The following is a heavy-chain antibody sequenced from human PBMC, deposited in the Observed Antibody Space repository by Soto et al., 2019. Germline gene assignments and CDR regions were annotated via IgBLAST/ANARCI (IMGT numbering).Heavy chain of an antibody. CDR2: IIPILGIA. CDR3: ASASYGGNSGDY. V-gene: IGHV1-69*02. D-gene: IGHD4-17*01. J-gene: IGHJ4*02. Sequence: QVQLVQSGAEVKKPGSSVKVSCKASGGTFSSYTISWVRQAPGQGLEWMGRIIPILGIANYAQKFQGRVTITADKSTSTAYMELSSLRSEDTAVYYCASASYGGNSGDYWGQGTLVTVSS. CDR1: GGTFSSYT.